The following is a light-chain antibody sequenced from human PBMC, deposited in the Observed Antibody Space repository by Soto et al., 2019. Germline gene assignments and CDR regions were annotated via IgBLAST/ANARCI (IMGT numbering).Light chain of an antibody. V-gene: IGLV1-51*02. CDR1: SSNIGNNY. J-gene: IGLJ1*01. CDR3: GTWDSSLSAYV. CDR2: ENN. Sequence: QRVLTQPPSGSGAAGQKVTISCSESSSNIGNNYVSWYQQLPGTAPKLLIYENNKRPSGIPDRFSGSKSGTSATLGITGLQTGDEADYYCGTWDSSLSAYVFGTGTKVTVL.